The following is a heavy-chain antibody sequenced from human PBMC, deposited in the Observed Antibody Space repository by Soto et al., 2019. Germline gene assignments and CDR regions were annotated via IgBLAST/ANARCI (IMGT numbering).Heavy chain of an antibody. J-gene: IGHJ4*02. CDR2: IGHSRTYI. CDR3: ARDGPELRYFDWFRGYFDY. CDR1: GFTFSSYT. Sequence: PGGSLRLSCAASGFTFSSYTFAWVRQAPGEGLEWVSSIGHSRTYIYYADSMKGRFTVSRDNDNNSLFLQMDSLRVEDTAVYYCARDGPELRYFDWFRGYFDYWGQGTLVTVSS. V-gene: IGHV3-21*01. D-gene: IGHD3-9*01.